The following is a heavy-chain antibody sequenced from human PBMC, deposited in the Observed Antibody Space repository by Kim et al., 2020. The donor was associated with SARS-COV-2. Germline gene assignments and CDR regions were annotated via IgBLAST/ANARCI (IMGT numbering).Heavy chain of an antibody. V-gene: IGHV3-23*01. J-gene: IGHJ4*02. CDR3: AKDVGSNSLDYFDY. D-gene: IGHD1-1*01. Sequence: YADSVKGRFTISRDNSKDILYLQMSSLRGDDTAMYYCAKDVGSNSLDYFDYWGLGTLVTVSS.